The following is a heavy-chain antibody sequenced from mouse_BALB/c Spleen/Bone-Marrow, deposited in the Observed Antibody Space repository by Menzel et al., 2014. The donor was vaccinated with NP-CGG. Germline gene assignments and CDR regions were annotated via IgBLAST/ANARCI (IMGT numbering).Heavy chain of an antibody. Sequence: EVHLVESGPELVKPGASVKISCKASGYSFTGYFMNWVIQSHGKSLEWIGRINPYNGDSFYNQKFKGKATLTVDKSSNTAHMELRSLASEDSAVYYCARVTTDWYLDVWGAGTTVTVFS. J-gene: IGHJ1*01. D-gene: IGHD1-1*01. CDR1: GYSFTGYF. V-gene: IGHV1-20*02. CDR3: ARVTTDWYLDV. CDR2: INPYNGDS.